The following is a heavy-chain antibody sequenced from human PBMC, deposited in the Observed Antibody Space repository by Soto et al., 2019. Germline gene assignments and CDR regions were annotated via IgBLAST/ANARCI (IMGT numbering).Heavy chain of an antibody. CDR2: IYYSGST. CDR3: ARVRGNPWTTPYGMDV. J-gene: IGHJ6*02. CDR1: GGSISSGDYY. D-gene: IGHD3-10*01. Sequence: PSETLSLTCTVSGGSISSGDYYWSWIRQPPGKGLEWIGYIYYSGSTYYNPSLKSRVTISVDTSKNQFSLKLSSVTAADTAVYYCARVRGNPWTTPYGMDVWGQGTTVTVSS. V-gene: IGHV4-30-4*01.